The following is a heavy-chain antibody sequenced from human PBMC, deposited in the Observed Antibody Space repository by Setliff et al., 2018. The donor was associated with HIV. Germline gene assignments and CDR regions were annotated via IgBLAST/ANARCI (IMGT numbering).Heavy chain of an antibody. Sequence: KPSETLSLTCSVSGGSISSYYWSWIRQPPGKGLEWIGDIYYSGMTNYNPSLQSRVTISLDTSKNHFSLKLNSVTALDTAVYYSARSDGQLDPSYYYGMDVWGQGTTVTVSS. CDR2: IYYSGMT. V-gene: IGHV4-59*12. J-gene: IGHJ6*02. CDR3: ARSDGQLDPSYYYGMDV. D-gene: IGHD6-6*01. CDR1: GGSISSYY.